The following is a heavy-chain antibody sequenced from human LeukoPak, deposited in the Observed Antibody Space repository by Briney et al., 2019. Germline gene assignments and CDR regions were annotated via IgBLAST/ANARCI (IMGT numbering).Heavy chain of an antibody. D-gene: IGHD2-2*01. Sequence: PGGSLRLSCTASGFTSGDYAMSWVRQAPGKGLEWVGFIRSKAYGGTTEYAASVKGRFTISRDDSKSIAYLQMNSLKTEDTAVYYCTRRPMGYCSSTSCSYGMDVWGQGTTVTVSS. V-gene: IGHV3-49*04. CDR2: IRSKAYGGTT. CDR3: TRRPMGYCSSTSCSYGMDV. CDR1: GFTSGDYA. J-gene: IGHJ6*02.